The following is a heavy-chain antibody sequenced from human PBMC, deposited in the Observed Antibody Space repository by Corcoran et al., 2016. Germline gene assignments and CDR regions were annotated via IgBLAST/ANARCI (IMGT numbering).Heavy chain of an antibody. CDR1: GGSISSGGYY. V-gene: IGHV4-31*03. CDR3: ARNSHSYASSGYYPGFAFDI. D-gene: IGHD3-22*01. CDR2: IYDSGST. J-gene: IGHJ3*02. Sequence: QVQLQESGPGLVKPSQTLSLTCTVSGGSISSGGYYWSWIRQHPGKGLEWIGYIYDSGSTYYNPSLKSRVTISVDTSKNQFSLKLSSVTAADTAVYYCARNSHSYASSGYYPGFAFDIWGQGTMVTVSS.